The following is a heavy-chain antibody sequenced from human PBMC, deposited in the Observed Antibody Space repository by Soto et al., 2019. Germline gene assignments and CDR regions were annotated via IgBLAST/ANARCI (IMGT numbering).Heavy chain of an antibody. CDR1: GFTFSSYG. CDR3: ETLFSGSYEVY. Sequence: GGSLRLSCAASGFTFSSYGMHWVRQAPGKGLEWVAVISYDGSNKYYADSVKGRFTISRDNSKNTLYLQMNSLRAEDTAVYYCETLFSGSYEVYWGQGTLVTVSS. CDR2: ISYDGSNK. J-gene: IGHJ4*02. V-gene: IGHV3-30*03. D-gene: IGHD1-26*01.